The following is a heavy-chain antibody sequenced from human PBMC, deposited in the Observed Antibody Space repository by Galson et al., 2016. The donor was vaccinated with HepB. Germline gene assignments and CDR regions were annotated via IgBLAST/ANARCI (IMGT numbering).Heavy chain of an antibody. CDR3: AKGESSSWSRTEQRTGPGGF. CDR1: GFTFSNYA. Sequence: SLRLSCAASGFTFSNYAMSWVRQSPGKGLEWVSVISGSGGSTYYIDSVKGRFTISRDNSKNTLYLQMNSLRAGDTAIYYCAKGESSSWSRTEQRTGPGGFWGQGTPVTVSS. D-gene: IGHD2-2*01. CDR2: ISGSGGST. J-gene: IGHJ4*03. V-gene: IGHV3-23*01.